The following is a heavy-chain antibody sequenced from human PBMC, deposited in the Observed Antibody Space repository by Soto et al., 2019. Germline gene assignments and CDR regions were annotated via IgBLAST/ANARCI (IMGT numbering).Heavy chain of an antibody. V-gene: IGHV1-69*12. Sequence: QVQLVQSGAEVKKPGSSVKVSCKASGGTFSSYAISWVRQAPGQGLEWMGGIIPIFGTANYAQKFQGRVTMTADESTSIAYMELRSLRSEDTAVYYCARVGCISTSCWGGVDYWGQGTLVTVSS. D-gene: IGHD2-2*01. CDR3: ARVGCISTSCWGGVDY. CDR2: IIPIFGTA. J-gene: IGHJ4*02. CDR1: GGTFSSYA.